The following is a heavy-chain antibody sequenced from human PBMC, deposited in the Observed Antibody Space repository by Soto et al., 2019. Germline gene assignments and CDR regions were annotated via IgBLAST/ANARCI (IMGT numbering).Heavy chain of an antibody. D-gene: IGHD3-22*01. Sequence: GGSLRLSCAASGFTSSSYSMNWVRQAPGKGLEWVSSISSGSSYIFYADSVKGRFTISRDNAKNTLFLQMDSLRAEDTAVYYCAKNYYYDSPGYAFAIWGQGTMVTVSS. CDR1: GFTSSSYS. CDR3: AKNYYYDSPGYAFAI. CDR2: ISSGSSYI. V-gene: IGHV3-21*01. J-gene: IGHJ3*02.